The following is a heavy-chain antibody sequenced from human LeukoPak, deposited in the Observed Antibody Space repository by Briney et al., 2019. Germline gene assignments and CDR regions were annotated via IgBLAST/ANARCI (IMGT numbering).Heavy chain of an antibody. D-gene: IGHD3-10*01. CDR1: GVSFSGYY. V-gene: IGHV4-34*01. CDR2: VYHTGST. CDR3: ARRYPSVRGANLRPQEVRKYYFDY. Sequence: SETLSLTCAVYGVSFSGYYWSCIRQPPGKGLEWIGEVYHTGSTNYNPSLKSRVTISVDTSKNQFSLKVSSVTAADTAVYYCARRYPSVRGANLRPQEVRKYYFDYWGQGTLVTVSS. J-gene: IGHJ4*02.